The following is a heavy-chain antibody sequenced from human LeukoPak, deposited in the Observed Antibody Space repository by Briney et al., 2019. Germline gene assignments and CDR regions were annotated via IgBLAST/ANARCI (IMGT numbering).Heavy chain of an antibody. D-gene: IGHD5-18*01. CDR3: ARASIQLFDY. V-gene: IGHV4-59*01. CDR1: GGTISSYF. Sequence: PSETLSLTCTVSGGTISSYFWSWIRQPPGKELEWIGYIYYSGSTNYNPSLKGRVTISVDTSKNQFSLKLSSVTAADTAVYYCARASIQLFDYWGQGTLVTVSS. CDR2: IYYSGST. J-gene: IGHJ4*02.